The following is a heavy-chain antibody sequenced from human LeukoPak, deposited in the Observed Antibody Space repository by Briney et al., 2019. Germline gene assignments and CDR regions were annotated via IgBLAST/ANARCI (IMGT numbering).Heavy chain of an antibody. CDR1: GGSISSSSYY. CDR3: ARYYDILTGPLLP. Sequence: SETLSLTCTVSGGSISSSSYYWGWIRQPPGKGLEWIGSIYYSGSTYYNPSLKSRVTISVDTSKNQFSLRLSSVTAADTAVYYCARYYDILTGPLLPWGQGTLVTVSS. J-gene: IGHJ5*02. CDR2: IYYSGST. D-gene: IGHD3-9*01. V-gene: IGHV4-39*07.